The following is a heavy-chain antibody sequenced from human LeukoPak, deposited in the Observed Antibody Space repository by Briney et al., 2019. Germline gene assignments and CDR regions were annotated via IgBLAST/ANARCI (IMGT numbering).Heavy chain of an antibody. CDR3: ARGDKFSGDY. CDR2: IHQDGNEK. CDR1: GFTFSTYW. J-gene: IGHJ4*02. Sequence: PGGSLRLSCAASGFTFSTYWMSWVRQAPGKGLEWVANIHQDGNEKYYVDSVKGRFTISRDNAKNSLYLQMNSLRAEDTAVYCCARGDKFSGDYWGQGTLVTVSS. D-gene: IGHD2-15*01. V-gene: IGHV3-7*04.